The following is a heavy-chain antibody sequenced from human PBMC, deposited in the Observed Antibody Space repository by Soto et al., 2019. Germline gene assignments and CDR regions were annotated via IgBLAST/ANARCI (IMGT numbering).Heavy chain of an antibody. D-gene: IGHD2-2*01. CDR1: GFTFSSYA. CDR3: AIYIVVVPAANDY. V-gene: IGHV3-23*01. Sequence: GGSLRLSCAASGFTFSSYAMSWVRQAPGKGLEWVSAISGSGGSTYYADSVKGRFTISRDNSKNTLYLQMNSLRAEDTAVYYCAIYIVVVPAANDYWGQGTLVTVSS. CDR2: ISGSGGST. J-gene: IGHJ4*02.